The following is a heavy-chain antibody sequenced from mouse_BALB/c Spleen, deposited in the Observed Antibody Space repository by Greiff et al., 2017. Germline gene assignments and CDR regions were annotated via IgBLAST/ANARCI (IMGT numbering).Heavy chain of an antibody. CDR3: ARDYDYGSPSMDY. V-gene: IGHV2-9*02. D-gene: IGHD1-1*01. CDR1: GFSLTSYG. CDR2: IWAGGSP. Sequence: VKLLESGPGLVAPSQSLSITCTVSGFSLTSYGVHWVRQPPGKGLEWLGVIWAGGSPNYNSALMSRLSISKDNSKSQVFLKMNSLQTDDTAMYYCARDYDYGSPSMDYWGQGTSVTVSS. J-gene: IGHJ4*01.